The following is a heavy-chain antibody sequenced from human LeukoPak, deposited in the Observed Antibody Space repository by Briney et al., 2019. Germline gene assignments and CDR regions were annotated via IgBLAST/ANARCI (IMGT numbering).Heavy chain of an antibody. Sequence: GESLRLSCTASGFTFSSSWMSWVRQAPGKGLEWAANIKQDGSDKYYVDSVKGRFTISRDNAKNSLYLQMDSLRAEDTAVYYCARGPLSRPFDYWGQGTLVTVSS. CDR3: ARGPLSRPFDY. CDR1: GFTFSSSW. J-gene: IGHJ4*02. V-gene: IGHV3-7*05. CDR2: IKQDGSDK. D-gene: IGHD2-15*01.